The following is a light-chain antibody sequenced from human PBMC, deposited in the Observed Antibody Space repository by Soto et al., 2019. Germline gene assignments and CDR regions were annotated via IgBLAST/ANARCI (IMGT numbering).Light chain of an antibody. Sequence: DIQMTQSPSSLSASVGDRVTITCRASQTITGYLNWYQQRPGKAPKLLIYAASSLQSGVPSRFSGSGSGTDFTLTINSLQPEDFATYYVQQSHGIPYTFGQGTKLEIK. CDR2: AAS. V-gene: IGKV1-39*01. CDR1: QTITGY. J-gene: IGKJ2*01. CDR3: QQSHGIPYT.